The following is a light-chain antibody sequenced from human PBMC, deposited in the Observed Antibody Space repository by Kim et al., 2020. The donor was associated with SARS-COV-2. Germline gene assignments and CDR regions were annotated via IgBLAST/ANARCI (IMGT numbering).Light chain of an antibody. J-gene: IGLJ2*01. V-gene: IGLV3-19*01. CDR2: GKN. CDR3: NSRGSNDNVL. CDR1: SLRSYY. Sequence: ALGQTVRITCQGDSLRSYYAPWYQQKPGQAPIVVIYGKNNRPSGIPDRFSGSSSGDTASLTITGTQAGDEADYYCNSRGSNDNVLFGGGTKLTVL.